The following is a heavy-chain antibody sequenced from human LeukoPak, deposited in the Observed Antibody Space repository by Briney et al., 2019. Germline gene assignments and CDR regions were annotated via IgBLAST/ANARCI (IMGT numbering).Heavy chain of an antibody. J-gene: IGHJ4*02. Sequence: SETLSLTCTVSGGSISSGGYYWSCIRQHPGKALEWIGYIYYSGSTYYNPSLKSRVTISVDTSKNQFSLKLSSVTAADTAVYYCARDSTGYGDFDYWGQGTLVTVSS. CDR3: ARDSTGYGDFDY. CDR2: IYYSGST. V-gene: IGHV4-31*03. CDR1: GGSISSGGYY. D-gene: IGHD4-17*01.